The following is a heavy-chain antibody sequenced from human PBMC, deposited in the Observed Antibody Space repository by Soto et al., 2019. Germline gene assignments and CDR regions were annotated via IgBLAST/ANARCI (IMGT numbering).Heavy chain of an antibody. CDR2: IIPIFGTA. CDR1: GGTFSSYA. Sequence: SVKVSCKASGGTFSSYAISWVRQAPGQGLEWMGGIIPIFGTANYAQKFQGRVTITADESTSTAYMELSSLRSEDTAVYYCARKGRGYSGYDSRPYYYYGMAVWGQGTTVTVS. V-gene: IGHV1-69*13. D-gene: IGHD5-12*01. J-gene: IGHJ6*02. CDR3: ARKGRGYSGYDSRPYYYYGMAV.